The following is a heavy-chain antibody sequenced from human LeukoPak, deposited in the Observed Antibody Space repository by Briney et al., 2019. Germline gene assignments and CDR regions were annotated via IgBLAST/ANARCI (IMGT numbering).Heavy chain of an antibody. J-gene: IGHJ6*04. V-gene: IGHV1-2*04. Sequence: ASAKVSCKASGYTFTGYYMHWVRQAPGQGLEWMGWINPNSGGTNYAQKFQGWVTMTRDTSISTAYMELSRLRSDDTAVYYCARGNVAAAGIFYYCYGMDVWGKGTTVTVSS. D-gene: IGHD6-13*01. CDR3: ARGNVAAAGIFYYCYGMDV. CDR1: GYTFTGYY. CDR2: INPNSGGT.